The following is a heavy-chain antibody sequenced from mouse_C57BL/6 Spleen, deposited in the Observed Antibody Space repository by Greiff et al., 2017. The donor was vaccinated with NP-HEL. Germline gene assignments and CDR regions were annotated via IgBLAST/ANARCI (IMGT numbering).Heavy chain of an antibody. CDR3: ARGYYEYFDV. CDR1: GYSITSGYY. Sequence: EVHLVESGPGLVKPSQSLSLTCSVTGYSITSGYYWNWIRQFPGNKLEWMGYISYDGSNNYNPSLKNRISITRDTSKNQFFLKLNSVTTEDTATYYCARGYYEYFDVWGTGTTVTVSS. V-gene: IGHV3-6*01. CDR2: ISYDGSN. J-gene: IGHJ1*03. D-gene: IGHD1-1*01.